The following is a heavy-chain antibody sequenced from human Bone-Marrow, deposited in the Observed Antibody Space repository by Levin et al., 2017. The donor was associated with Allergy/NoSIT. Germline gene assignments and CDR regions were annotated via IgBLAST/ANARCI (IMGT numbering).Heavy chain of an antibody. CDR2: FDPEDGET. D-gene: IGHD3-9*01. CDR1: GYTLTELS. J-gene: IGHJ4*02. V-gene: IGHV1-24*01. Sequence: ASVKVSCKVSGYTLTELSMHWVRQAPGKGLEWMGGFDPEDGETIYAQKFQGRVTMTEDTSTDTAYMELSSLRSEDTAVYYCATVETYYDILTGYTGSPELGYFDYWGQGTLVTVSS. CDR3: ATVETYYDILTGYTGSPELGYFDY.